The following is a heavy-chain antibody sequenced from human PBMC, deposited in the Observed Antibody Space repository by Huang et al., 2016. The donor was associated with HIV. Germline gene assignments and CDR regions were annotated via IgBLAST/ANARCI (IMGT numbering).Heavy chain of an antibody. CDR1: DYTFTSYG. CDR2: ISTNNGDT. J-gene: IGHJ4*02. V-gene: IGHV1-18*04. D-gene: IGHD3-22*01. CDR3: GGSSGYWSFDY. Sequence: QVQLVQSGGKVKKPGASVKVSCKASDYTFTSYGISWVRQAPGQGLEWMGLISTNNGDTNYAQKVQGRVTMTTDTSTSTAYMELRSLRSDDTAVYYCGGSSGYWSFDYWGQGTLVTVSS.